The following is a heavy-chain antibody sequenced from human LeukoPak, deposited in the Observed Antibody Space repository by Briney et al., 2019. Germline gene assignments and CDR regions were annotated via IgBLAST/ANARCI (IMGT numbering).Heavy chain of an antibody. D-gene: IGHD6-19*01. V-gene: IGHV4-59*08. CDR2: MDYSGSA. Sequence: SETLSLTCTVSGGSISSYYWSWIRQPPGTGLEWIGYMDYSGSAAYNPSLRGRVTISIDTSKKQFSLEVTSVTAADTAVYFCARRKRGSGGPFDSWGHGTLVTVS. CDR3: ARRKRGSGGPFDS. CDR1: GGSISSYY. J-gene: IGHJ4*01.